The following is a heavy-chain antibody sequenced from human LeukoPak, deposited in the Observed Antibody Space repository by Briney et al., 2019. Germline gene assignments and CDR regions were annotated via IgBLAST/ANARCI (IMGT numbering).Heavy chain of an antibody. CDR2: ISGSGGST. Sequence: GGALRLSCAASGFTFSDYYMSWIRQAPGEGLEWVPDISGSGGSTYYADSVKGRFTISRDNSKNTLYLQMSSLRAEDTAVYYCAKEGTEYCSSTSCSNRFDPWGQGTLVTVSS. V-gene: IGHV3-23*01. CDR3: AKEGTEYCSSTSCSNRFDP. J-gene: IGHJ5*02. CDR1: GFTFSDYY. D-gene: IGHD2-2*01.